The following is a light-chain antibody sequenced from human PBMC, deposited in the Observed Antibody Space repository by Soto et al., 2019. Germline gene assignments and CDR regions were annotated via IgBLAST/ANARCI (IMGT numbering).Light chain of an antibody. J-gene: IGKJ3*01. Sequence: DIVMTQSPDSLAVFLGERATIDCKSSQSVFYSSNNRSYLAWYQQKLGQPPKLLIYWASTRESGVPDRFSGSGSWTDFTLTIGSLQPEDVAVYYCQQYYSTPPTFGPGTKVPIK. CDR3: QQYYSTPPT. CDR1: QSVFYSSNNRSY. V-gene: IGKV4-1*01. CDR2: WAS.